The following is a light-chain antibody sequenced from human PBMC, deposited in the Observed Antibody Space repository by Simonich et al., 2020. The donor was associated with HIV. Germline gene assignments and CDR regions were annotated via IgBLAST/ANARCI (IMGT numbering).Light chain of an antibody. CDR1: QSVSSN. V-gene: IGKV3-15*01. CDR3: QQYGSSPTWT. J-gene: IGKJ1*01. CDR2: GAS. Sequence: EIVMTQSPATLSVSPGERATLSCRASQSVSSNLAWYQQKPGQAPRLLIYGASTRATGIPARFSGSGSGTEFTLTISSLQPEDFAVYYCQQYGSSPTWTFGQGTKVEIK.